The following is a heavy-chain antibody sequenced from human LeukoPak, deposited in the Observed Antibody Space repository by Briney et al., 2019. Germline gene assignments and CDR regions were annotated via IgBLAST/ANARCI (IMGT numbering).Heavy chain of an antibody. Sequence: GESLKISCKGSGDSFTNYWIAWVRQMPGKGLEWMGIIYPGDSDTRYSPSFQGQVTISADKSFSTAYLQWSSLKASDTDMYYCARRDYFDSSGPDYWGQGTLVTVSS. CDR2: IYPGDSDT. CDR3: ARRDYFDSSGPDY. V-gene: IGHV5-51*01. CDR1: GDSFTNYW. D-gene: IGHD3-22*01. J-gene: IGHJ4*02.